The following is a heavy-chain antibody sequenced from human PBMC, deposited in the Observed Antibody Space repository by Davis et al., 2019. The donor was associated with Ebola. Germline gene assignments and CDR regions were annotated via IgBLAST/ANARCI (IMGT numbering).Heavy chain of an antibody. V-gene: IGHV3-30*04. CDR1: GFTFSGYA. D-gene: IGHD6-25*01. CDR3: AAHSSRYTDVDY. Sequence: GGSLRLSCVASGFTFSGYAMHWVRQAPGKGLEWVAVISYDGSNKYYADSVKGRFTISRDNSKNTLYLQMNSPRAEDTAVYYCAAHSSRYTDVDYWGQGTLVTVSS. J-gene: IGHJ4*02. CDR2: ISYDGSNK.